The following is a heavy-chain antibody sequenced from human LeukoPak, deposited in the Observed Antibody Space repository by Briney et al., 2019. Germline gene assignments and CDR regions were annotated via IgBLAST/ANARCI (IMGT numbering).Heavy chain of an antibody. J-gene: IGHJ4*02. Sequence: PGGSLRLSCAASGFTFSSYAMSWVRQAPGKGLEWVSAISGSGGSTYYADSVKGRFTISRDNSKNTLYLQMNSLRAEDTAVYYCAKSPSGDGYNYSDYWGQGTLVTVSS. CDR2: ISGSGGST. CDR3: AKSPSGDGYNYSDY. D-gene: IGHD5-24*01. V-gene: IGHV3-23*01. CDR1: GFTFSSYA.